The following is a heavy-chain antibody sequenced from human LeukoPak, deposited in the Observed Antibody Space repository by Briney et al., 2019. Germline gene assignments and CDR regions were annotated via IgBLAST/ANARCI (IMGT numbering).Heavy chain of an antibody. CDR1: GFTFSSYS. Sequence: GGSLRLSCAASGFTFSSYSIDWVRQAPGKGLEWLSYISSSSSTIYYADSVKGRFTISGDNAKNSVYLQMNSLRAEDTAVYYCARVWGSGYTKDYWGQGTLVTVSS. D-gene: IGHD3-22*01. J-gene: IGHJ4*02. CDR3: ARVWGSGYTKDY. CDR2: ISSSSSTI. V-gene: IGHV3-48*04.